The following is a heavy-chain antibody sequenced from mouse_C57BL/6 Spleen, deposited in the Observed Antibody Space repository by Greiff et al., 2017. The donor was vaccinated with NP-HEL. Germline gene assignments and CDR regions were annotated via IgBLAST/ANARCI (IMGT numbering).Heavy chain of an antibody. Sequence: QVQLQQSGPELVKPGASVKISCKASGYAFSSSWMNWVKQRPGKGLEWIGRIYPGDGDTNYNGKFKGKATLTADKSSSTAYMQLSSLTSEDSAVYFCERAGRRRYFDVWGTGTTVTVSS. D-gene: IGHD1-2*01. CDR1: GYAFSSSW. CDR2: IYPGDGDT. V-gene: IGHV1-82*01. CDR3: ERAGRRRYFDV. J-gene: IGHJ1*03.